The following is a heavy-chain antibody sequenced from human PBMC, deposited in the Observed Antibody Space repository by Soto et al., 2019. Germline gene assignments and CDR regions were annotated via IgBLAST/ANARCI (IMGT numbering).Heavy chain of an antibody. J-gene: IGHJ4*02. CDR2: IKEDXSEK. Sequence: GXSLRLSCAASGFILRDFWMSWVRQAPGKGLEWVDXIKEDXSEKYYVDYVXXRFSIYRXXDQSPLYLKMNSMRAEDTAVYYCARDSIYYGYAWGQGALVTVSS. V-gene: IGHV3-7*01. CDR1: GFILRDFW. D-gene: IGHD5-12*01. CDR3: ARDSIYYGYA.